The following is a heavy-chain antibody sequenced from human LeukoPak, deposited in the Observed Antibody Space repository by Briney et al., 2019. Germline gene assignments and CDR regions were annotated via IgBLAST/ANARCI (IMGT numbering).Heavy chain of an antibody. D-gene: IGHD3-10*01. V-gene: IGHV3-48*03. CDR2: ISTGGTIR. CDR3: ARGSGIRNYYGMDV. CDR1: GFIFTNYE. J-gene: IGHJ6*04. Sequence: GGSLRLSCVASGFIFTNYEINWVRQAPGKGLEWLSYISTGGTIRYHADSVEGRLTISRDNAKKSIYLQMNSLRAEDTATYFCARGSGIRNYYGMDVWGKGTTVIVSS.